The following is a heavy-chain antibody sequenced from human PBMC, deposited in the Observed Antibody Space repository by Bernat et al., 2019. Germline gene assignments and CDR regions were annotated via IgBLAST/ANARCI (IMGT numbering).Heavy chain of an antibody. CDR1: GYSFTSYW. CDR2: IDPSDSYT. CDR3: ASALDSSGWYGDYYYYGMDV. V-gene: IGHV5-10-1*03. Sequence: EVQLVQSGAEVKKPGESLRISCKGSGYSFTSYWISWVRQMPGKGLEWMGRIDPSDSYTNYSPSFHGHVTISADKSISTAYLQWSSLKASDTAMYYCASALDSSGWYGDYYYYGMDVWGQGTTVTVSS. D-gene: IGHD6-19*01. J-gene: IGHJ6*02.